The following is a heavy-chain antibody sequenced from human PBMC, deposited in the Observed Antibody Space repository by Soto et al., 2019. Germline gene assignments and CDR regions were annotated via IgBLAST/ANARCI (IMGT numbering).Heavy chain of an antibody. CDR3: AKDAHEAAPSHV. CDR1: GYAFTSYG. J-gene: IGHJ3*01. D-gene: IGHD2-15*01. CDR2: MSTYNENK. V-gene: IGHV1-18*01. Sequence: ASVKVSCKASGYAFTSYGINWVRRAPGQGLEWVGWMSTYNENKVYAQKLQGRVAMTMDAATSTAYLDLRHLRSDDTAVYYCAKDAHEAAPSHVWGQGTMVTVSS.